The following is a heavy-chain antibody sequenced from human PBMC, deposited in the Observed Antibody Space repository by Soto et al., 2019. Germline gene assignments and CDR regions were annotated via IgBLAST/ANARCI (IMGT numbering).Heavy chain of an antibody. D-gene: IGHD5-12*01. Sequence: GASVKVSCKASGGTFSSYAISWVRQAPGQGLEWMGGIIPIFGTANYAQKFQGRVTITADESTSTAYMELSSLRSEDTAVYYCARELAKNSGYDPNWFDPWGQGTLVTVS. V-gene: IGHV1-69*13. CDR3: ARELAKNSGYDPNWFDP. CDR1: GGTFSSYA. J-gene: IGHJ5*02. CDR2: IIPIFGTA.